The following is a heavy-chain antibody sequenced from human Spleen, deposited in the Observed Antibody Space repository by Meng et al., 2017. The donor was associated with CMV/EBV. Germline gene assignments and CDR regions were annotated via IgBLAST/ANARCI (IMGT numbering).Heavy chain of an antibody. D-gene: IGHD2-15*01. CDR1: GFTFSSYA. Sequence: GGSLRLSCAASGFTFSSYAMSWVRQARGKGLEWVSAISGSGGSTYYADSVKGRFTISRDNSMNTLHLQMNSLRAEDTALYYCVKGYCSGGNCYGGYWGQGTLVTVSS. V-gene: IGHV3-23*01. CDR2: ISGSGGST. CDR3: VKGYCSGGNCYGGY. J-gene: IGHJ4*02.